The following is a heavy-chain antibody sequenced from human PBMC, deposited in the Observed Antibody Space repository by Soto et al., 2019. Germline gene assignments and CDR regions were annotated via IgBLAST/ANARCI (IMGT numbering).Heavy chain of an antibody. V-gene: IGHV4-59*01. Sequence: SETLSLTCTVSPGSISSSYWSWIRQPPGRGLEWIGHVAYSGTTKYNPSLKSRGSISVSTSKRQFSLRLTSVTAADTAVYYCAREAQDYYFDHWGQGILVTVSS. CDR1: PGSISSSY. J-gene: IGHJ5*02. CDR2: VAYSGTT. CDR3: AREAQDYYFDH. D-gene: IGHD1-26*01.